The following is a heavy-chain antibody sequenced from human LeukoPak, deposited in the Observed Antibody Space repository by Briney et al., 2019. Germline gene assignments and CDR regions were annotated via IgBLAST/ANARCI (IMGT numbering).Heavy chain of an antibody. V-gene: IGHV3-64*04. Sequence: PGGSLRLSCSASGFTLSRYSMHWVRQAPGKGLQYVSGTSIEGGSTYYTDSVKGLFIISRDNAKKSLYLQMNSLRADDTAVYYCARGGPRERRAGSNPFDYWGQGTLVTVSS. D-gene: IGHD5-24*01. CDR2: TSIEGGST. CDR1: GFTLSRYS. J-gene: IGHJ4*02. CDR3: ARGGPRERRAGSNPFDY.